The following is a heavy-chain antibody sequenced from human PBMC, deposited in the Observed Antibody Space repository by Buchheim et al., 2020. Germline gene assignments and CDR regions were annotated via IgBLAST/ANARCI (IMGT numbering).Heavy chain of an antibody. CDR3: ARDLYSGSYYDYGMDV. V-gene: IGHV4-61*01. CDR1: GGSVSSGSYY. J-gene: IGHJ6*02. Sequence: QVQLQESGPGLVKPSETLSLTCTVSGGSVSSGSYYWSWIRQPPGKGLEWIGYIYYSGSTNYNPSLKSRVTISLDTSKNQFSLKRSSVTAADTAVYYCARDLYSGSYYDYGMDVWGQGT. D-gene: IGHD1-26*01. CDR2: IYYSGST.